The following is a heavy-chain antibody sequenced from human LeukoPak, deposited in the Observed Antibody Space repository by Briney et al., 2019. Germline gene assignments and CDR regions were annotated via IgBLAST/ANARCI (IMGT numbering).Heavy chain of an antibody. Sequence: GGSLRLSCAASGFTFSSYAMYWVRQAPGKGLEWVSGIFGSGGSTHYADSVKGRFTISRDNSKNTVYLRMNSLRAEDTAVYYCAKTTTGYGSGRYPGWPVDYWGQGTLVTVSS. CDR1: GFTFSSYA. D-gene: IGHD6-19*01. J-gene: IGHJ4*02. CDR3: AKTTTGYGSGRYPGWPVDY. V-gene: IGHV3-23*01. CDR2: IFGSGGST.